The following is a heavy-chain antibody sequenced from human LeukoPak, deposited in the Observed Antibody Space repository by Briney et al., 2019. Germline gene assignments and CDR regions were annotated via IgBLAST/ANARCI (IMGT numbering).Heavy chain of an antibody. Sequence: SATVSLTCGVSGASITSSSFYWGWIRQPPGKGLEWIGSIYYTGSADYNPSLKSRVTISVDTSKNHLSLNLTSVTAADTAVYYCSRENGAFSPFGYWGQGPLVTVPS. V-gene: IGHV4-39*02. J-gene: IGHJ4*02. D-gene: IGHD2-8*01. CDR1: GASITSSSFY. CDR3: SRENGAFSPFGY. CDR2: IYYTGSA.